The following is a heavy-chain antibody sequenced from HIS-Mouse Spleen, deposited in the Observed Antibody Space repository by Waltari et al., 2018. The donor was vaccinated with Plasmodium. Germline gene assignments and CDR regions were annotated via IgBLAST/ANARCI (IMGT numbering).Heavy chain of an antibody. CDR1: GFTFSSYG. CDR3: ATSGLTGGTYYFDY. CDR2: ISYDGSNK. D-gene: IGHD7-27*01. Sequence: QVQLVESGGGVVQPGRSLRLSCAASGFTFSSYGSHWVRQAPGKGLEWVAVISYDGSNKYYADSVKGRFTISRDNSKNTLYLQMNSLRAEDTAVYYCATSGLTGGTYYFDYWGQGTLVTVSS. J-gene: IGHJ4*02. V-gene: IGHV3-30*03.